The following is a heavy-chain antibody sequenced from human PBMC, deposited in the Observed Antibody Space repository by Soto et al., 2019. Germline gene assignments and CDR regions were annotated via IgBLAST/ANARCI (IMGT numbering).Heavy chain of an antibody. CDR3: AKGGAYSGYDFLYYFDY. D-gene: IGHD5-12*01. J-gene: IGHJ4*02. Sequence: EVQLVESGGGLVQPGRSLRLSCAASGFTFDDYAMHWVRQAPGKGLEWVSGISWNSGSIGYADSVKGRFTISRDNVKNSLYLQMNSLRAEDTALYYCAKGGAYSGYDFLYYFDYWGQGTLVTVSS. CDR2: ISWNSGSI. V-gene: IGHV3-9*01. CDR1: GFTFDDYA.